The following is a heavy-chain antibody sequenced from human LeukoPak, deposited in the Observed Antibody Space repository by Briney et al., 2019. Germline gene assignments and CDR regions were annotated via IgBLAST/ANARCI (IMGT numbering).Heavy chain of an antibody. CDR3: AKRARPFGGGFDY. V-gene: IGHV3-53*01. D-gene: IGHD3-16*01. CDR1: GFTFSNAW. Sequence: GGSLRLSCAASGFTFSNAWMSWVRQAPGKGLEWVSVIYSGGRTSYADSVKGRFTVSRDNSKNTLYLQMNSLRAEDTAVYYCAKRARPFGGGFDYWGQGTLVSVSS. CDR2: IYSGGRT. J-gene: IGHJ4*02.